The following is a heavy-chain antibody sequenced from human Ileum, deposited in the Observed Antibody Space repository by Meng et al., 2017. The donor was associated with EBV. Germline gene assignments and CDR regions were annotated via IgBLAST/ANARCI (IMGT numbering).Heavy chain of an antibody. Sequence: GRRQGSGPGLVSPSGTLSFTCAVSGVSISSSNWWSWVRQAPGKGLEWIGEIHHTESTNYNPSLKSRVTISVDKSKNQFSLKLSSVTAADTAVYYCARESYSDSSGYYSLDYWGQGSLVTVSS. D-gene: IGHD3-22*01. J-gene: IGHJ4*02. CDR3: ARESYSDSSGYYSLDY. CDR1: GVSISSSNW. V-gene: IGHV4-4*02. CDR2: IHHTEST.